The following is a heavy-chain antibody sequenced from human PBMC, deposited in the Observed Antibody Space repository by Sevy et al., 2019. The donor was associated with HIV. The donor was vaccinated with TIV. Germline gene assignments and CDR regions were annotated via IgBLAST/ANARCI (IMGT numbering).Heavy chain of an antibody. V-gene: IGHV4-59*01. Sequence: SETLSLTCTVSSGSISSYYWSWIRQPPGKGLEYIGYILSSGPTNYNPSLTSRVTISVDTSKNQFSLTLSPVTAADTAVYYCTRAPPVRSGDDSLNWFDPWGQGTLVTVSS. J-gene: IGHJ5*02. CDR1: SGSISSYY. D-gene: IGHD5-12*01. CDR2: ILSSGPT. CDR3: TRAPPVRSGDDSLNWFDP.